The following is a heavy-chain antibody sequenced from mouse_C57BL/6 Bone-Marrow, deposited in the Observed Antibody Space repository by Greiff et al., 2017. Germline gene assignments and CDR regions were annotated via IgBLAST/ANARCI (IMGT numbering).Heavy chain of an antibody. D-gene: IGHD1-1*01. CDR2: IDPHSGGT. Sequence: QVQLQQPGAELVKPGASVKLSCKASGYTFTSYWMHWVKQRPGRGLEWIGRIDPHSGGTTYNEKFKGKATLTVDKPSSPAYMQLSSLTSEDSAVYYCARGMKTVLEAYWGQGTRVTVSA. V-gene: IGHV1-72*01. J-gene: IGHJ3*01. CDR3: ARGMKTVLEAY. CDR1: GYTFTSYW.